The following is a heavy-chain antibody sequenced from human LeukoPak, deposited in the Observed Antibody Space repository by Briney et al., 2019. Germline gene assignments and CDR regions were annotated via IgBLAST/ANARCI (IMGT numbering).Heavy chain of an antibody. V-gene: IGHV5-51*01. Sequence: GESLKISCEGSGYRFHNYWIAWVRQMPGKALEWMGTIYPGDSYTISSPPFQGQVTFSADKSTNTAYLHLNSPKAADTAIYYCARVAGGGSADRFDIWGQGTMVTVSS. D-gene: IGHD4-23*01. CDR1: GYRFHNYW. CDR3: ARVAGGGSADRFDI. CDR2: IYPGDSYT. J-gene: IGHJ3*02.